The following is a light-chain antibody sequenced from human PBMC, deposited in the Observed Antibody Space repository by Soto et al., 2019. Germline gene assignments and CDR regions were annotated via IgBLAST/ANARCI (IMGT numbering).Light chain of an antibody. Sequence: QSVLTQPPSASGTPGQSVTISCSGSSSNIGSTYVYWYQHLPGTAPKLLIYRNNQRPSGVPDRFSGSKSGTSASLAISGLRPEDEADYYCAAWDDSLSGRIFGGGTKLTVL. CDR2: RNN. CDR1: SSNIGSTY. CDR3: AAWDDSLSGRI. J-gene: IGLJ2*01. V-gene: IGLV1-47*01.